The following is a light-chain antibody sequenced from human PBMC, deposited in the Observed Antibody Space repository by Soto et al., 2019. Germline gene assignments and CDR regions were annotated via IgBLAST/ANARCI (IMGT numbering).Light chain of an antibody. CDR1: QTISSW. J-gene: IGKJ1*01. V-gene: IGKV1-5*03. CDR2: KAS. Sequence: DIQTTTSHSTLSGSVGYIVTITCRASQTISSWLAWYQQKPGKAPKLLIYKASTLKSGVPSRFSGSGSGTEFSLTISNLQPDDCATYYCQQYENYWTCGQGTKGDIK. CDR3: QQYENYWT.